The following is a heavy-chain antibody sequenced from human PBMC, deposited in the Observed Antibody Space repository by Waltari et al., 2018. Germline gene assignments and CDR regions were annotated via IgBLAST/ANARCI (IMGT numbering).Heavy chain of an antibody. Sequence: EAQQAESGGDLVQPGGSLRLSCVVSGFTLSNYWMSWVRQAPGKGLEWVANINKDGTETYYVDSVRGRFTISKDDAKNSVYLQMNSLKVEDTAVYYCIRDYGSPYWGQGTLVTVSS. V-gene: IGHV3-7*03. J-gene: IGHJ4*02. CDR2: INKDGTET. CDR3: IRDYGSPY. D-gene: IGHD6-19*01. CDR1: GFTLSNYW.